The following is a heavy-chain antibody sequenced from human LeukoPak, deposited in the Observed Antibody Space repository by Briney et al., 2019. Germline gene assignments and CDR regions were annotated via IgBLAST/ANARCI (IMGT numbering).Heavy chain of an antibody. CDR1: GFTFSSYS. CDR2: ISSTSSTI. J-gene: IGHJ6*03. D-gene: IGHD3-3*01. V-gene: IGHV3-48*01. Sequence: PGGSLRLSCAASGFTFSSYSMNWVRQAPGKGLEWVSYISSTSSTIYYADSVKGRFTISRDTAKNSLYLQMNSLRAEDTAVYYCFWSGYYNPYYYYYYYMDVWGKGTTVTVSS. CDR3: FWSGYYNPYYYYYYYMDV.